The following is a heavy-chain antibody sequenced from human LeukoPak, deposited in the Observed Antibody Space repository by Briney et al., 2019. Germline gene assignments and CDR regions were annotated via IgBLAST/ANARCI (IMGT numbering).Heavy chain of an antibody. D-gene: IGHD3-22*01. CDR3: VRLCVMHFDSNGSLEY. CDR2: IYYSGSN. Sequence: SQTLSLTCAVSGFSINSDGYSWSWIRQPPGKGLEWIGYIYYSGSNNYNPSLKSRVTISVDTSKKQFSLKLSSVPATDTPVYVCVRLCVMHFDSNGSLEYWGQGTLVTVSS. CDR1: GFSINSDGYS. V-gene: IGHV4-61*08. J-gene: IGHJ4*02.